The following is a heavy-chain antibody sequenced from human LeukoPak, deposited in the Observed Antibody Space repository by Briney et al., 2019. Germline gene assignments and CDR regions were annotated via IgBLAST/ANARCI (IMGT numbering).Heavy chain of an antibody. D-gene: IGHD3-10*01. CDR1: GGSIGSGGYY. CDR3: AKILSSMYFDL. V-gene: IGHV4-31*01. J-gene: IGHJ2*01. Sequence: PSETLSLTCTVSGGSIGSGGYYWSWIRQHPGKGLEWIGYIYYSGSTYYNPSLRSQVNISLDTSKNQFSLKLNSVTAADTAVYYCAKILSSMYFDLWGRGALVTVSS. CDR2: IYYSGST.